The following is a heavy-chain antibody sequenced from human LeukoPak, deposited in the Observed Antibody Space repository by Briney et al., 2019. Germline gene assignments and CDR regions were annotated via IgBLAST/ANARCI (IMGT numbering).Heavy chain of an antibody. D-gene: IGHD2/OR15-2a*01. CDR1: GFTLRSDA. CDR3: GKCTTYTTGWCNSLDP. CDR2: IRGPGTGT. V-gene: IGHV3-23*01. Sequence: GGSLRLSCAAFGFTLRSDAMTWVRQAPGKGLEWVSSIRGPGTGTHYADSVKGRFSISRDDSKNTVYLQMNSLRAEDTAIYYCGKCTTYTTGWCNSLDPWGQGTLVTVSS. J-gene: IGHJ5*02.